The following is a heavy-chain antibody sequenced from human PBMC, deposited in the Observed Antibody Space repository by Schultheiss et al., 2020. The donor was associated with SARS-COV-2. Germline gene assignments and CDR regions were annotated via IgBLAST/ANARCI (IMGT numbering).Heavy chain of an antibody. CDR3: AVGTGYSYGDYYYGMDV. Sequence: KISCKASGGTFSSYAISWVRQAPGQGLEWMGGIIPMFGTANYAQKFQGRVTITADESTSTAYMELSSLRSEDTAVYYCAVGTGYSYGDYYYGMDVWGQGTTVTVSS. CDR2: IIPMFGTA. CDR1: GGTFSSYA. D-gene: IGHD5-18*01. V-gene: IGHV1-69*01. J-gene: IGHJ6*02.